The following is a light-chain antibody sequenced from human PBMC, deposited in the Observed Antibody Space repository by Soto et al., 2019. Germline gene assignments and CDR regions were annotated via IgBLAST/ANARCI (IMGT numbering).Light chain of an antibody. Sequence: EIVLTQSPGTLSLSPGERATLSCRASQSVSSSYLAWYQQKPGQAPRPLIYGASSRAIGIPDRFSGSGSGTDFTLTISRLETEDFAVYYCQQYGRSPWTFGQGTKVDI. J-gene: IGKJ1*01. CDR3: QQYGRSPWT. CDR2: GAS. V-gene: IGKV3-20*01. CDR1: QSVSSSY.